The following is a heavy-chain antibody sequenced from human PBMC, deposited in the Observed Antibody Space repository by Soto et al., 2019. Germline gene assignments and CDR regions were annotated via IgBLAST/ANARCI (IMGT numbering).Heavy chain of an antibody. D-gene: IGHD2-2*01. CDR3: ARTLKGPYCSSTSCSVDY. V-gene: IGHV3-33*01. CDR1: GFTFSSYG. J-gene: IGHJ4*02. CDR2: IWYDGSNK. Sequence: QVQLVESGGGVVQPGRSLRLSCAASGFTFSSYGMHWVRQAPGTGLEWVAVIWYDGSNKYYADSVKGRFTISRDNTKNTLYLQMNSLRAEDTAVYYCARTLKGPYCSSTSCSVDYWGQGTLVTVSS.